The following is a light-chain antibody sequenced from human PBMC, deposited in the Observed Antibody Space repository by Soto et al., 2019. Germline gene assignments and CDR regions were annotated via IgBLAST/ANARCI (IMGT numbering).Light chain of an antibody. CDR2: SNN. J-gene: IGLJ3*02. V-gene: IGLV1-44*01. CDR1: SSNIGSIT. CDR3: AAWDDRLNSRV. Sequence: QSVLTQPPSASGTPGQRVTISWSGSSSNIGSITVNWYQQLPGTAPKLLIYSNNQRPSGVTDRFSGSKSGTSASLAISGLQSEDEADYYCAAWDDRLNSRVFGGG.